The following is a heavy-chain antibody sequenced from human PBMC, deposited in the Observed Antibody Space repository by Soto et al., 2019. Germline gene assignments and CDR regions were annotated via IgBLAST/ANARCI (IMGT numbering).Heavy chain of an antibody. J-gene: IGHJ6*02. V-gene: IGHV1-69*10. CDR3: ARYAYNYYYYGMDV. D-gene: IGHD2-2*01. Sequence: ASVKVSCKASGGTFSSYAISWVRQAPGQGLEWMGGIIPIGGSTSYTQKFQGRVTMTRDKSISTAYLQWSSLKASDTAMYYCARYAYNYYYYGMDVWGQGTTVTVSS. CDR2: IIPIGGST. CDR1: GGTFSSYA.